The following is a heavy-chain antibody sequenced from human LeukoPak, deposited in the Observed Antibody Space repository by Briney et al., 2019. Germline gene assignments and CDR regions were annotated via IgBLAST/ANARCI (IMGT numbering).Heavy chain of an antibody. CDR1: GFTFSRYG. CDR3: AREIVVPAAMTYYYYYYMDV. V-gene: IGHV3-21*01. Sequence: GGSLRLSCAASGFTFSRYGMNWVRQAPGKGLEWVSSITSSSTYIYYADSVKGRFTISRDNAKNSLYLQMNSLRAEDTAVYYCAREIVVPAAMTYYYYYYMDVWGKGTTVTISS. J-gene: IGHJ6*03. D-gene: IGHD2-2*01. CDR2: ITSSSTYI.